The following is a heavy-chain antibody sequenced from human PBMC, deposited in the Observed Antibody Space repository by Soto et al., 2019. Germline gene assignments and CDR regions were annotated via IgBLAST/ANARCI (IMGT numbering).Heavy chain of an antibody. CDR3: ARGGRYDGSGSYDYYYGMDV. CDR2: TNGNLGTG. J-gene: IGHJ6*02. Sequence: QVQLVQSGAEVKRPGSSVKVSCKASGGTFSSYPISWVRQAPGQGLEWMGGTNGNLGTGNYAQKFRGRLTITTDISTTTAYMELSSLTSEDTAVYYCARGGRYDGSGSYDYYYGMDVWGQGTTVTVSS. V-gene: IGHV1-69*06. CDR1: GGTFSSYP. D-gene: IGHD3-10*01.